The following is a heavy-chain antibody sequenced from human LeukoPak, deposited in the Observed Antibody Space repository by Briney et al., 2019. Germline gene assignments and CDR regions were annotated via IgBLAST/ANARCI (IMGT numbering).Heavy chain of an antibody. CDR1: GYTFTIYY. D-gene: IGHD3-10*01. Sequence: ASVTVSCTSSGYTFTIYYMHWVRQAPGQGLEWMGIINPSGGSTSYAQKFQGRVTMTRDTSTSIVYMELSSLRSADTAVYYCARAYGSGSYTLPFFDYWGQGTLVTVSS. V-gene: IGHV1-46*01. CDR3: ARAYGSGSYTLPFFDY. CDR2: INPSGGST. J-gene: IGHJ4*02.